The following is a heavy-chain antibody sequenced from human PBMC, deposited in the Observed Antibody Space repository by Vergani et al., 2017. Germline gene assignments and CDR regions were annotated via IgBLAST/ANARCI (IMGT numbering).Heavy chain of an antibody. CDR2: IYYSGST. CDR1: GGSISSGDYY. V-gene: IGHV4-30-4*08. J-gene: IGHJ4*02. CDR3: ARRTTMVRGVLEIARYYFDY. Sequence: QVQLQESGPGLVKPSQTLSLTCTVSGGSISSGDYYWSWIRQPPGKGLEWIGYIYYSGSTYHNPSLKSRVTISVDTSKNQFSLKLSSVTAADTAVYYCARRTTMVRGVLEIARYYFDYWGQGTLVTVSS. D-gene: IGHD3-10*01.